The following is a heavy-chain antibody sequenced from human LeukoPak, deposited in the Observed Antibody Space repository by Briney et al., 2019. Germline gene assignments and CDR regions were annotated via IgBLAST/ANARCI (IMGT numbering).Heavy chain of an antibody. D-gene: IGHD2-21*01. CDR3: ARGISSIPFDY. Sequence: GGSLRLSCAASGCTFSSYAMHWVRQAPGKGLEYVSAISSNGGSTYYANSVKGRFTISRDNSKNTLYLQMGSLRAEDMAVYYCARGISSIPFDYWGQGTLVTVSS. CDR2: ISSNGGST. V-gene: IGHV3-64*01. J-gene: IGHJ4*02. CDR1: GCTFSSYA.